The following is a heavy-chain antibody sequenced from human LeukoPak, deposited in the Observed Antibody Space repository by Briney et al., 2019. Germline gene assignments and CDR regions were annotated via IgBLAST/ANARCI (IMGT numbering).Heavy chain of an antibody. D-gene: IGHD3-10*01. V-gene: IGHV3-23*01. CDR3: AKDLYGSGSYPPYYYGMDV. CDR2: ISGSGGST. CDR1: GGSISSSSYY. Sequence: ETLSLTCTVSGGSISSSSYYWGWIRQPPGKGLEWVSAISGSGGSTYYADSVKGRFTISRDNSKNTLYLQMNSLRAEDTAVYYCAKDLYGSGSYPPYYYGMDVWGQGTTVTVSS. J-gene: IGHJ6*02.